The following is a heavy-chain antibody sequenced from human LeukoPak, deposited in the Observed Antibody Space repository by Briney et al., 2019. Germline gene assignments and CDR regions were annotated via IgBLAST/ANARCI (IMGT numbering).Heavy chain of an antibody. CDR3: ARTPKRFGELYQSADY. CDR1: GYTFTKHG. Sequence: ASVKVSCKASGYTFTKHGITWVRQAPEQGLEWMGWISAYNGNADYAQSFQGRVTMTTDTSTSTAYMELRSLRSDDTGVYYCARTPKRFGELYQSADYWGQGTLVTVSS. V-gene: IGHV1-18*01. D-gene: IGHD3-10*01. CDR2: ISAYNGNA. J-gene: IGHJ4*02.